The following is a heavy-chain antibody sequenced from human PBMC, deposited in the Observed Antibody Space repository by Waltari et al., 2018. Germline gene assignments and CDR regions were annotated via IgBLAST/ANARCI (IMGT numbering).Heavy chain of an antibody. CDR1: GGSISSGGYY. CDR2: IYHSGST. CDR3: ARTKGLRGGYFDL. D-gene: IGHD4-17*01. J-gene: IGHJ2*01. Sequence: QVQLQQWGAGLLKPSETLSLTCAVYGGSISSGGYYWRWLRQHPGKGLEWIGYIYHSGSTYYNPSLKSRVTISVDRSKNQFSLKLSSVTAADTAVYYCARTKGLRGGYFDLWGRGTLVTVSS. V-gene: IGHV4-30-2*01.